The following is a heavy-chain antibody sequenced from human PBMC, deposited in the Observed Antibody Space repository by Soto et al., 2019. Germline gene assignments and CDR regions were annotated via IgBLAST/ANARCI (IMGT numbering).Heavy chain of an antibody. CDR2: ISWNSGSI. V-gene: IGHV3-9*01. CDR1: GFTFSSYA. CDR3: AKAMGSYYYYGMDV. D-gene: IGHD3-16*01. J-gene: IGHJ6*02. Sequence: EVQLLESGGGLVQPGGSLRLSCAASGFTFSSYAMSWVRQAPGKGLEWVSAISWNSGSIGYADSVKGRFTISRDNAKNSLYLQMNSLRAEDTALYYCAKAMGSYYYYGMDVWGQGTTVTVSS.